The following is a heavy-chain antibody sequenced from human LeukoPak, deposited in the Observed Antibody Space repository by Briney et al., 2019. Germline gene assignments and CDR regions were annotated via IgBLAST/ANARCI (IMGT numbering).Heavy chain of an antibody. CDR3: AKWHSSGWYDPVWFDP. J-gene: IGHJ5*02. CDR2: ISGSGSSP. V-gene: IGHV3-23*01. D-gene: IGHD6-19*01. CDR1: GFTFSTYA. Sequence: GGSLRLSCAASGFTFSTYAMSWVRQAPGKGLERVSAISGSGSSPYYADSVKGRFTISRDNSKNTLYLQMNSLRAEDTAVYYCAKWHSSGWYDPVWFDPWGQGTLVTVSS.